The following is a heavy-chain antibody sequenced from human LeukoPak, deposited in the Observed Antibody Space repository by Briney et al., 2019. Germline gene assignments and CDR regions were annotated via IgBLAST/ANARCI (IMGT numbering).Heavy chain of an antibody. Sequence: PSETLSLTCTVSGGSISSYYWSWIRQPPGKGLEWIEYIYYSGSTNYNPSLKSRVTISVDTSKNQFSLKLSSVTAADTAVYYCAKEDGSTIVVVHFDYWGQGTLVTVSS. D-gene: IGHD3-22*01. J-gene: IGHJ4*02. V-gene: IGHV4-59*01. CDR1: GGSISSYY. CDR2: IYYSGST. CDR3: AKEDGSTIVVVHFDY.